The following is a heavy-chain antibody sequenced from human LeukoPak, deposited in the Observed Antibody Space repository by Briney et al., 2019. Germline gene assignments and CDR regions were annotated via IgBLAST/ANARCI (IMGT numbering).Heavy chain of an antibody. Sequence: SETLSLTCTVSGGSISSYYWSWIRQPPGKGLEWIGYIYYSGSTNYNPSLKSRVIISVDTSKNQFSLKLSSVTAADTAVYYCARGGTTHDYWGQGTLVTVSS. V-gene: IGHV4-59*01. D-gene: IGHD1-26*01. CDR2: IYYSGST. J-gene: IGHJ4*02. CDR1: GGSISSYY. CDR3: ARGGTTHDY.